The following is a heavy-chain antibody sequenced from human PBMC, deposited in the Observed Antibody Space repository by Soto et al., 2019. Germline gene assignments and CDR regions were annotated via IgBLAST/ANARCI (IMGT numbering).Heavy chain of an antibody. CDR3: ARDLGCSGGSCYSYYYYGMDV. J-gene: IGHJ6*02. V-gene: IGHV1-69*06. CDR1: GGTFSSYA. Sequence: SVKVSCKASGGTFSSYAISWVRQAPGQGLEWMGGIIPIFGTANYAQKFQGRVTITADKSTSTAYMELSSLRSEDTAVYYCARDLGCSGGSCYSYYYYGMDVWGQGTTVTVS. D-gene: IGHD2-15*01. CDR2: IIPIFGTA.